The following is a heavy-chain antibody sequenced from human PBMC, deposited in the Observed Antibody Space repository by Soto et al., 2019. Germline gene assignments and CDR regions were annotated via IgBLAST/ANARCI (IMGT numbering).Heavy chain of an antibody. V-gene: IGHV3-23*01. Sequence: GGSLRLSCAASGFKFSNYAMSWVRQAPGKGLEWVSLISATGGGTYYADSVKGRFTISRDNSHNTLYLQVRSLTAEDTAVYYCAKDRRAGGNSAFYFDFWGQGAQVTVSS. D-gene: IGHD3-16*01. CDR3: AKDRRAGGNSAFYFDF. CDR2: ISATGGGT. J-gene: IGHJ4*02. CDR1: GFKFSNYA.